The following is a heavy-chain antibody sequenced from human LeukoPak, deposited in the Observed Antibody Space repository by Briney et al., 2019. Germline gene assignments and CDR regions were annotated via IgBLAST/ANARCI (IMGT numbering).Heavy chain of an antibody. CDR3: GRSVAAPADY. D-gene: IGHD6-6*01. CDR1: GFTLSNVW. CDR2: IRGDGSVK. V-gene: IGHV3-7*03. Sequence: GGSLRLPCATSGFTLSNVWMSWVRQAPGKGLEWVGNIRGDGSVKFYLDSVKGRFTISRDNTNSVSLQMNNPKAEDTAVYYCGRSVAAPADYWGQGTLVIVSP. J-gene: IGHJ4*02.